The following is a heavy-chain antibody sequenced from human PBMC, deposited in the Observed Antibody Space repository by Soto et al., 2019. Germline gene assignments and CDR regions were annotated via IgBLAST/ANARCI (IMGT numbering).Heavy chain of an antibody. J-gene: IGHJ5*02. D-gene: IGHD1-26*01. CDR1: GYTFTGHW. CDR2: VYPEDSYT. V-gene: IGHV5-51*01. Sequence: GEALKISCKASGYTFTGHWIGWVRQVPGKGLGGRGIVYPEDSYTRYDRSFQGQVTISADKSINTAYLQWSSLKASDTAIYYCGRVGLVGSNSLTIDWFDAWGQGTLVTVSS. CDR3: GRVGLVGSNSLTIDWFDA.